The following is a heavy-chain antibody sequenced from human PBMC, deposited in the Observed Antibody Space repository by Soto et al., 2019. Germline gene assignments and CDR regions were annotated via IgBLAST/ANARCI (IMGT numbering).Heavy chain of an antibody. V-gene: IGHV3-30*19. Sequence: QVQLVESGGGVVQPGRSLRLSCAASGFTFSSYGMHWVRQAPGKGLEWVAVITNTGGDTLYADSVKGRFTISRDNSKNTLYLQMNSLRAEDTAIYYCARASGESYPGSRVFDSWGQGTRVTVSS. CDR1: GFTFSSYG. D-gene: IGHD3-10*01. CDR2: ITNTGGDT. J-gene: IGHJ4*02. CDR3: ARASGESYPGSRVFDS.